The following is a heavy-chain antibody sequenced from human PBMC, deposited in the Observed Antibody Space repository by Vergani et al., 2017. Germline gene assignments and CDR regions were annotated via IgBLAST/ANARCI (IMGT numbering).Heavy chain of an antibody. CDR1: GFTFSSYG. Sequence: QVQLVESGGGVVQPGRSLRLSCAASGFTFSSYGMHWVRQAPGKGLEWVAVISYDGSNKYYEDSVKGRFTISIDNSKNTLYLQMNSLRAEDTAVYYCAKAEVVRGMDVWGQGTTVTVSS. CDR3: AKAEVVRGMDV. V-gene: IGHV3-30*18. J-gene: IGHJ6*02. D-gene: IGHD4-23*01. CDR2: ISYDGSNK.